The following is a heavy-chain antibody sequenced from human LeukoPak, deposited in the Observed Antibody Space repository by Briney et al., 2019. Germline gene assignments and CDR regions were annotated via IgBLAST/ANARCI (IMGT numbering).Heavy chain of an antibody. CDR1: GFTFSDYY. V-gene: IGHV3-11*01. Sequence: PGGSLRLSCAASGFTFSDYYMSWIRQAPGKGLEWVSYISSSGSTIYYADSVKGRFTISRDNSKNSLYLQMNSLRAEDTALYYCAKDITPREYYDFWSGQEYWGQGTLVTVSS. D-gene: IGHD3-3*01. J-gene: IGHJ4*02. CDR2: ISSSGSTI. CDR3: AKDITPREYYDFWSGQEY.